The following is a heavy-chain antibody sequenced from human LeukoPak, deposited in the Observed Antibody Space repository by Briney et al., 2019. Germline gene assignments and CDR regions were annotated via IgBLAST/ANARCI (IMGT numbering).Heavy chain of an antibody. CDR3: AKGDSTTSSLDY. J-gene: IGHJ4*02. CDR2: ISYDGRNK. Sequence: GGSLRLSCAAAGFTFGSYGMHWVRQAPGKGLEWVAVISYDGRNKYYGASVKGRFTISRDDSQNTLYLQMNSLRVEDTAVYYCAKGDSTTSSLDYWGQGTLVTVPS. CDR1: GFTFGSYG. D-gene: IGHD2-2*01. V-gene: IGHV3-30*18.